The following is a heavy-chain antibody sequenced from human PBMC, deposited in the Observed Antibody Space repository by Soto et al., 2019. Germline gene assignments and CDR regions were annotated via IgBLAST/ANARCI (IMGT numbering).Heavy chain of an antibody. CDR3: ATFPQTAIVGAAYFDY. V-gene: IGHV1-69*02. D-gene: IGHD1-26*01. CDR2: IIPILGIA. CDR1: GGTFSSYI. Sequence: QVQLVQSGAEVKKPGSSVKVSCKASGGTFSSYIISWVRQAPGQGLEWMGRIIPILGIANYAQKFQGRVTITAAKSTSTAYMALSSLTSADTAVYYSATFPQTAIVGAAYFDYWGQGTLVTVSS. J-gene: IGHJ4*02.